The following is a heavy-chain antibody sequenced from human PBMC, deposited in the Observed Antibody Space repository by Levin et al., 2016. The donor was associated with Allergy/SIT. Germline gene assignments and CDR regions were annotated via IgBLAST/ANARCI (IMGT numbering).Heavy chain of an antibody. CDR1: GFTFSSYA. CDR2: ISGSGGST. CDR3: AKMITIFGVVINYYYYYGMDV. Sequence: GESLKISCAASGFTFSSYAMSWVRQAPGKGLEWVSAISGSGGSTYYADSVKGRFTISRDNSKNTLYLQMNSLRAEDTAVYYCAKMITIFGVVINYYYYYGMDVWGQGTTVTVSS. D-gene: IGHD3-3*01. V-gene: IGHV3-23*01. J-gene: IGHJ6*02.